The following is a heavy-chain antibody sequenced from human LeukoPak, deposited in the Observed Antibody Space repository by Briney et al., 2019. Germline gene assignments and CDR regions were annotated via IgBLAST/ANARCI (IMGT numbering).Heavy chain of an antibody. J-gene: IGHJ1*01. Sequence: SSETLSLTCTVSGGSISSSSYYWGWIRQPPGKGLEWIGRIYFSGTTYYNPSLKSRVTISIDTSKSQFSLKLNSVTAADTALYXXARVGLCGDSRGXIQHWGQGTLVTVSS. CDR2: IYFSGTT. V-gene: IGHV4-39*07. CDR1: GGSISSSSYY. D-gene: IGHD4-17*01. CDR3: ARVGLCGDSRGXIQH.